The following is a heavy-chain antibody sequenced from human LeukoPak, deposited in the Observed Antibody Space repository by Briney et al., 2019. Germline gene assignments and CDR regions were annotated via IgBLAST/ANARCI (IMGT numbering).Heavy chain of an antibody. Sequence: GASVKVSCKASGYTFTGYYIHWVRQAPGKGLEWMGGFDPEDGETIYAQKFQGRVTMTEDTSTDTAYMELSSLRSEDTAVYYCATGMVYAPTDAFDIWGQGTMVTVSS. CDR1: GYTFTGYY. D-gene: IGHD2-8*01. CDR3: ATGMVYAPTDAFDI. V-gene: IGHV1-24*01. CDR2: FDPEDGET. J-gene: IGHJ3*02.